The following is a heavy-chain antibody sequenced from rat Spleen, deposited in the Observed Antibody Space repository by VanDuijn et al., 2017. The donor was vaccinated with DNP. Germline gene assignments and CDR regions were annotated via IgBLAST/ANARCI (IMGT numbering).Heavy chain of an antibody. Sequence: QVQLKESGPGLVQPSQTLSLTCTVSGFSLTSYTVSWVRQPPGKGLEWIATISSGGSTYYNSALKYRLSISRDTSKSQVFLKLNSLQTEDTATYYCARDLIIRDTTSAMDAWGQGTSVTVSS. D-gene: IGHD4-3*01. V-gene: IGHV2-6*01. CDR2: ISSGGST. CDR1: GFSLTSYT. J-gene: IGHJ4*01. CDR3: ARDLIIRDTTSAMDA.